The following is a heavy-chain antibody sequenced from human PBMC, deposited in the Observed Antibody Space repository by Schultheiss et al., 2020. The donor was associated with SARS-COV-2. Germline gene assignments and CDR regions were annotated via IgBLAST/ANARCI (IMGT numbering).Heavy chain of an antibody. CDR3: ARGGNYSPSLDY. CDR1: GGSISSGSYY. CDR2: IYTSGST. D-gene: IGHD1-7*01. J-gene: IGHJ4*02. V-gene: IGHV4-61*02. Sequence: SETLSLTCTVSGGSISSGSYYWSWIRQPAGKGLEWIGRIYTSGSTNYNPSLKSRVTISVDTSKNQFSLKLSSVTAADTAVYYCARGGNYSPSLDYWGQGTLVTVSS.